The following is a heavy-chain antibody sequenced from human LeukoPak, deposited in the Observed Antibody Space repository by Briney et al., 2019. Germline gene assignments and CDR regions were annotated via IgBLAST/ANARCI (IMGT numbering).Heavy chain of an antibody. V-gene: IGHV7-4-1*02. CDR3: ARGMGSSGWPKYFQH. CDR2: INTNTGNP. CDR1: GYTFTSYA. D-gene: IGHD6-19*01. Sequence: GASVKVSCKASGYTFTSYAMNWVRQAPGQGLEWMGWINTNTGNPTYAQGFTGRFVFSLDTSVSTACLQISSLKAEDTAVYYCARGMGSSGWPKYFQHWGQGTLVTVSS. J-gene: IGHJ1*01.